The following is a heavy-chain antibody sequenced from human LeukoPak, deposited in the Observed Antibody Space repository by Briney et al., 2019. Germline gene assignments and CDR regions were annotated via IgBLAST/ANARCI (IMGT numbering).Heavy chain of an antibody. V-gene: IGHV3-23*01. CDR2: ISGSGGGT. CDR3: AKGTAAVDY. CDR1: GITFSTSA. D-gene: IGHD2-2*01. J-gene: IGHJ4*02. Sequence: GGSLRLSCAASGITFSTSAMTWVRQAPGKGLEWVSSISGSGGGTYYADTVKGRFIISRDNSKNTLYLQMNGLRADDTAVYYCAKGTAAVDYWGQGALVTVSS.